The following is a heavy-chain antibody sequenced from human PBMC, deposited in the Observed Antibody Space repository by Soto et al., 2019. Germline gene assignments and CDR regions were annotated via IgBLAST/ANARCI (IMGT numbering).Heavy chain of an antibody. CDR1: GFTFSSYS. CDR2: ISSSSSYI. J-gene: IGHJ3*02. Sequence: GGSLRLSCAASGFTFSSYSMNWVRQAPGKGLEWVSSISSSSSYIYYADSVKGRFTISRDNAKNSLYLQMNSLRAEDTAVYYCARDSIAARRGDAFDIWGQGTMVTVSS. CDR3: ARDSIAARRGDAFDI. V-gene: IGHV3-21*04. D-gene: IGHD6-6*01.